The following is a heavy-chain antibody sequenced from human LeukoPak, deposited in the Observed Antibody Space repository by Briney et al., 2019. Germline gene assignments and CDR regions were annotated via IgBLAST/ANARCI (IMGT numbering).Heavy chain of an antibody. V-gene: IGHV1-2*06. CDR2: TNPNSGGT. D-gene: IGHD6-6*01. Sequence: ASVKVSCKASGYTFTGYYMHWVRQAPGQGLEWMGRTNPNSGGTNYAQKFQGRVTMTRDTSISTAYMELSRLRSDDTAVYYCARERWRSSSIVADYWGQGTLVTVSS. CDR1: GYTFTGYY. CDR3: ARERWRSSSIVADY. J-gene: IGHJ4*02.